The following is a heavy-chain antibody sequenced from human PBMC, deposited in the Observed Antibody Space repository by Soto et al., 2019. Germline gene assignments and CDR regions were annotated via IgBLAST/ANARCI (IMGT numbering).Heavy chain of an antibody. CDR1: GSIFSSYG. CDR2: TANDGSAQ. V-gene: IGHV3-30*18. J-gene: IGHJ4*02. D-gene: IGHD6-13*01. Sequence: QVQLVESGGGVVQPGGPLRLSCAASGSIFSSYGMQWVRQSPGEGLEWVATTANDGSAQYYADSVKGRFTISRDNSKNTLFLQMESLRPEDTGVYYCAKSSGGSSWYPPDHWGQGTLVTVSS. CDR3: AKSSGGSSWYPPDH.